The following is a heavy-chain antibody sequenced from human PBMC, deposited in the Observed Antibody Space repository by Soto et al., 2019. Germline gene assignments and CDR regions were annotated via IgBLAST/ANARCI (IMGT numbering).Heavy chain of an antibody. CDR2: IYYSGCT. D-gene: IGHD4-17*01. Sequence: SETLSLTCTVSGGSVSSGSYYWGWIRQPPGKGLEWIGYIYYSGCTNYNPSLKSRVTISVDTSKNQFSLELSSVTAADTAVYFCASVSAGDSEDYFGCWGQGPLGTVAS. J-gene: IGHJ4*02. CDR1: GGSVSSGSYY. V-gene: IGHV4-61*01. CDR3: ASVSAGDSEDYFGC.